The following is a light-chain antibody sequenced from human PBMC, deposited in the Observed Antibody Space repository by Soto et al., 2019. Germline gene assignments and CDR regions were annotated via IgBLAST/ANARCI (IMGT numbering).Light chain of an antibody. V-gene: IGKV3-15*01. Sequence: ETVMTQSPATLSVSPGETAILSCRASQSVNSRLAWYQQKPGQAPRLLIYGASTRATGIPASFSGSGSETEFTLTISSLQSEDFAVYYCQQYNSWPLTFGGGTKVELK. J-gene: IGKJ4*01. CDR2: GAS. CDR1: QSVNSR. CDR3: QQYNSWPLT.